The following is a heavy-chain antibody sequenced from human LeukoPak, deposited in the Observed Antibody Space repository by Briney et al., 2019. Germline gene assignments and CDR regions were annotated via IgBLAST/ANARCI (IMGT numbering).Heavy chain of an antibody. V-gene: IGHV3-23*01. Sequence: GGSLRLSCAASGFTFSIYDLSWVRQAPGKGLECVSAITRGVGSTYYADSVKGRFTISKDNSKNTLYLQMNNLRVDDTAVYYCAKKGQADDGGKPDWGQGTLVTVSS. CDR2: ITRGVGST. CDR1: GFTFSIYD. J-gene: IGHJ4*02. CDR3: AKKGQADDGGKPD.